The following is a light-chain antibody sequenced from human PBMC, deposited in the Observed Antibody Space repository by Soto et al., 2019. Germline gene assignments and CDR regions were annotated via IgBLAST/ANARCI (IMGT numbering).Light chain of an antibody. J-gene: IGKJ2*01. Sequence: DIQMTQSPSSLSASVGDRVTITCRASQSFNNYLNWYQQKPGKAPKLLISAASTLQSGFPSRFTGSGSGTDFTLTISSLKPEDFATYSCQQSYVTPYIFGKGTKLEIK. V-gene: IGKV1-39*01. CDR2: AAS. CDR3: QQSYVTPYI. CDR1: QSFNNY.